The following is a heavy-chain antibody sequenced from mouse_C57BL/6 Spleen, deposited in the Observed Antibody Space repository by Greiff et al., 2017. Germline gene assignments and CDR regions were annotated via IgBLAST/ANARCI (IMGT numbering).Heavy chain of an antibody. CDR3: ARRAGDSSGPFDY. CDR1: GYTFTSYG. D-gene: IGHD3-2*02. V-gene: IGHV1-81*01. J-gene: IGHJ2*01. Sequence: QVQLKQSGAELARPGASVKLSCKASGYTFTSYGISWVKQRTGQGLEWIGEIYPRSGNTYYNEKFKGKATLTADKSSSTAYMELRSLTSEDSAVYFCARRAGDSSGPFDYWGQGTTLTVSS. CDR2: IYPRSGNT.